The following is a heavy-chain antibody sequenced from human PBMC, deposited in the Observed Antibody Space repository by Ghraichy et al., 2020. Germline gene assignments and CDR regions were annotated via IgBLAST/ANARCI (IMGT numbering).Heavy chain of an antibody. J-gene: IGHJ4*02. Sequence: SETLSLTCTVSGGSISSYYWSWIRQPPGKGLEWIGYIYYNGNTNYNPSLKSRVTISLDTSKTQFSLKLNSVRAADTAVYYCARHDYGDYTGSSDYFDYWGQGTLVTVSS. D-gene: IGHD4-17*01. CDR1: GGSISSYY. V-gene: IGHV4-59*08. CDR3: ARHDYGDYTGSSDYFDY. CDR2: IYYNGNT.